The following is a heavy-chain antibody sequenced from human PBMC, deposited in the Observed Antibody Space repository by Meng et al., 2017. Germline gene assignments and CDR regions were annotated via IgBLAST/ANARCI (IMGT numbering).Heavy chain of an antibody. J-gene: IGHJ5*02. Sequence: GQWVRLGPEVQKPGSQVKCSCKAAGGTFRSTAIRWLRQATGQGLEWMGGIIPIFGTANYAQKFQGSVTITADKSTSTAYMELSSLRSEDTAVYYCASGPPGWFDPWGQGTLVTVSS. V-gene: IGHV1-69*06. CDR2: IIPIFGTA. CDR3: ASGPPGWFDP. CDR1: GGTFRSTA. D-gene: IGHD7-27*01.